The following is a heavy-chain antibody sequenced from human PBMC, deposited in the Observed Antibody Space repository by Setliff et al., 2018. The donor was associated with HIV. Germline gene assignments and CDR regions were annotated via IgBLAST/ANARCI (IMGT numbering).Heavy chain of an antibody. Sequence: GGSLRLSCAASGFIFDDYGMNWVRQAPGKGLEWVSGINWNGSSVGYVDSVKGRFTISRDNAKNSLYLQMNSLRAEDTAVYYCATQPPAALSYYYYYMDVWGKGTTVTVSS. V-gene: IGHV3-20*04. J-gene: IGHJ6*03. CDR2: INWNGSSV. CDR1: GFIFDDYG. D-gene: IGHD2-2*01. CDR3: ATQPPAALSYYYYYMDV.